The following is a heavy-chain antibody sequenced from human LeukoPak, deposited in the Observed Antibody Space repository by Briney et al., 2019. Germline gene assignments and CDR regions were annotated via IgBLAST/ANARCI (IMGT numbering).Heavy chain of an antibody. CDR2: IYYTGRT. CDR3: ARDPGGSGPGL. J-gene: IGHJ4*02. D-gene: IGHD1-26*01. CDR1: GGSINSDY. Sequence: PSETLSLTCSVSGGSINSDYWSWLRQPPGKGPEWIGYIYYTGRTTYSPSLESRATISADTSRNQFSLNLSSVTAADTAVYHCARDPGGSGPGLWGQGTLVTVSS. V-gene: IGHV4-59*12.